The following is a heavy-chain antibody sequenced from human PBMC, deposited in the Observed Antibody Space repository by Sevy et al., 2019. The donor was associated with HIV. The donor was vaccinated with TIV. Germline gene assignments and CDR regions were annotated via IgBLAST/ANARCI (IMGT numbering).Heavy chain of an antibody. V-gene: IGHV3-21*01. CDR1: GFTCSSYS. CDR2: ITSGSSFI. CDR3: ARPTSGMSEYAPLDNARFYGMDV. J-gene: IGHJ6*02. D-gene: IGHD1-20*01. Sequence: GGSLRLSCAASGFTCSSYSMNWVRQAPGRGLEWVSSITSGSSFIFYAGSVKGRFTISRDNAKNSLYLQMNRLRAEDTAVYYCARPTSGMSEYAPLDNARFYGMDVWGPGTTVTVSS.